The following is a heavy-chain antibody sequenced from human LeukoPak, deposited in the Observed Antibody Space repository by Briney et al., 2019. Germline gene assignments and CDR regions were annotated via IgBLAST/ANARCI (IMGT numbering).Heavy chain of an antibody. Sequence: SETLSLTCTLSVGSITSYYWSWIRQPPGKGLECMVYIYYSGSTNYNPSLKSRVTISVDTSKNQFSQKLSSVTAADTAVYYCARLQQPVPRFDPWGQGTLVTVSS. V-gene: IGHV4-59*08. CDR2: IYYSGST. J-gene: IGHJ5*02. D-gene: IGHD6-13*01. CDR3: ARLQQPVPRFDP. CDR1: VGSITSYY.